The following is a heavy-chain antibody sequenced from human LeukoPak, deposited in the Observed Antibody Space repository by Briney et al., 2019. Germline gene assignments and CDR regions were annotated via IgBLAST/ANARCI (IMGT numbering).Heavy chain of an antibody. CDR3: ARVQLRDLFYDSSGKPPDY. V-gene: IGHV1-18*01. CDR2: ISACNGNT. D-gene: IGHD3-22*01. Sequence: ASVKVSCKASGYTFTSYGISWVRQAPGQGLEWMGWISACNGNTNYAQKLQGRVTMTTDTSTSTAYMELRSLRSDDTAVYYCARVQLRDLFYDSSGKPPDYWGQGTLVTVSS. J-gene: IGHJ4*02. CDR1: GYTFTSYG.